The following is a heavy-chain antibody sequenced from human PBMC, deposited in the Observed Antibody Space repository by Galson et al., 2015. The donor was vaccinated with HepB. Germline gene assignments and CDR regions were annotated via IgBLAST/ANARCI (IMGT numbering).Heavy chain of an antibody. V-gene: IGHV3-11*01. D-gene: IGHD3-22*01. CDR1: GFTFSDYY. CDR3: ASPYYYDSSGYSDAFDI. Sequence: SLRLSCAASGFTFSDYYMSWIRQAPGKGLEWVSYISSSGKTIYSADSVKGRFTISRDNAKNSLFLQMNSLRSEDTAVYYCASPYYYDSSGYSDAFDIWGQGTMVTVSS. CDR2: ISSSGKTI. J-gene: IGHJ3*02.